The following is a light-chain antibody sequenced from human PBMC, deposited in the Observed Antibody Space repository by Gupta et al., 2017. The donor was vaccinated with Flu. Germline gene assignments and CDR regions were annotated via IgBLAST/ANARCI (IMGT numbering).Light chain of an antibody. V-gene: IGLV1-47*01. J-gene: IGLJ3*02. Sequence: QSVLTQPPSASGTPGQRVTISCSGGRSNLGGNYVYWYHQFAAADPKRLLYRNTQRPAGVADRCSCSTSGKYASPATSGLRSEDEAYDHCASWDDSMSVWVYGGGTRLTVL. CDR1: RSNLGGNY. CDR3: ASWDDSMSVWV. CDR2: RNT.